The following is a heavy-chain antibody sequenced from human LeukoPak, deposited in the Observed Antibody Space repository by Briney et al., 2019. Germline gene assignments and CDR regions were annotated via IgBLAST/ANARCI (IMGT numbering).Heavy chain of an antibody. Sequence: ASVKLSCKASGYTFTSYYMHWVRQAPGQGLEWMGIINPSGGSTSYAQKFQGRVTMTRDMSTSTVYMELSSLRSEDTAVYHCARHNIVADSDYFDYWGQGTLVTVSS. CDR1: GYTFTSYY. CDR3: ARHNIVADSDYFDY. V-gene: IGHV1-46*01. D-gene: IGHD5-12*01. J-gene: IGHJ4*02. CDR2: INPSGGST.